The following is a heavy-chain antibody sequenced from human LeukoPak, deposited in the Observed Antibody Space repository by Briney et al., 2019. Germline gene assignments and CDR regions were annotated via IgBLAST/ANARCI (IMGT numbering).Heavy chain of an antibody. V-gene: IGHV3-30-3*01. D-gene: IGHD3-10*01. CDR2: ISYDGSNK. Sequence: PGGSLRLSCAASGFTFRTYAMHWVRQAPGKGLEWVAIISYDGSNKYYADSVKGRFTISRDNSKNTLYLQMNSLRAEDTAVYYCAKDTGLLWFGALDYWGQGTLVTVSS. J-gene: IGHJ4*02. CDR3: AKDTGLLWFGALDY. CDR1: GFTFRTYA.